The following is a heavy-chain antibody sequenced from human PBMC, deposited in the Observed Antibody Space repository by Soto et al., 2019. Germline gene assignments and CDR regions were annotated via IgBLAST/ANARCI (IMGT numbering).Heavy chain of an antibody. D-gene: IGHD3-3*01. CDR3: VTDFWTLDP. CDR2: IKRMTEDGTT. J-gene: IGHJ5*02. V-gene: IGHV3-15*07. CDR1: GLTFTNAW. Sequence: EVQLVESGGGLVKPGGSLRLSCVASGLTFTNAWMNWVRQAPGKGLEWVGYIKRMTEDGTTDYAAPVKGRFTISRDDSKNTVYLQMNSLKTDDTAIYYCVTDFWTLDPWGQGTLVTVSS.